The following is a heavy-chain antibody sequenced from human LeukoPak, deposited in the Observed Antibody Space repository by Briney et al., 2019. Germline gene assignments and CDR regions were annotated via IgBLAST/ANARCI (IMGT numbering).Heavy chain of an antibody. J-gene: IGHJ4*02. CDR3: ARDPGYRGQENFDY. Sequence: PGGSLRLSCAASGFTFSSYSMNWVRQAPGKGLEWVSSISSSSSYIYYADSVKGRFTIPRDNAKNSLYLQMNSLRAEDTAVYYCARDPGYRGQENFDYWGQGTLVTVSS. D-gene: IGHD6-13*01. CDR1: GFTFSSYS. CDR2: ISSSSSYI. V-gene: IGHV3-21*01.